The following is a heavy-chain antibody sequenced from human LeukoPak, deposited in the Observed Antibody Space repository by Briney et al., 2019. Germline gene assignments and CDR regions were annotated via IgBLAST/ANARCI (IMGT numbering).Heavy chain of an antibody. V-gene: IGHV3-48*03. CDR1: GFTFSSYE. D-gene: IGHD6-19*01. CDR3: ARDRGAQWLVPLDY. Sequence: GGSLRLSCAASGFTFSSYEMSWVRQAPGKGLEWVSYISSSGSTIYYADSVKGRFTISRDNAKNSLYLQMNSLRAEDTAVYYCARDRGAQWLVPLDYWGQGTLVTVSS. J-gene: IGHJ4*02. CDR2: ISSSGSTI.